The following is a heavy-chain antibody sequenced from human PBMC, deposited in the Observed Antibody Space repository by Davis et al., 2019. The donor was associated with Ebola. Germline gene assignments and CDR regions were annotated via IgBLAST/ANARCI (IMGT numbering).Heavy chain of an antibody. CDR1: GASVSSYY. CDR2: IYHSGST. J-gene: IGHJ6*02. V-gene: IGHV4-39*07. D-gene: IGHD5-18*01. CDR3: ARVDTAMVTGYYYGMDV. Sequence: PGGSLRLSCTVSGASVSSYYWGWIRQPPGKGLEWIGSIYHSGSTNYNPSLKSRVTISVDKSKNQFSLKLSSVTAADTAVYYCARVDTAMVTGYYYGMDVWGQGTTVTVSS.